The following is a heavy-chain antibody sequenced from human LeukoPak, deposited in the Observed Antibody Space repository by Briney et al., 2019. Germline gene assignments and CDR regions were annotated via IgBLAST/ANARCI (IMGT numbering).Heavy chain of an antibody. CDR1: GYTFTSYD. Sequence: ASVKVSCKASGYTFTSYDINWVRQATGQGLEWMGWISNYNGNTNYLQKFQDRVTLTTDTSTSTAYLELRSLRSGDTAVYYCARGVSLGQPREHAFDIWGQGTMVTVSS. V-gene: IGHV1-18*01. CDR2: ISNYNGNT. CDR3: ARGVSLGQPREHAFDI. J-gene: IGHJ3*02. D-gene: IGHD3-16*01.